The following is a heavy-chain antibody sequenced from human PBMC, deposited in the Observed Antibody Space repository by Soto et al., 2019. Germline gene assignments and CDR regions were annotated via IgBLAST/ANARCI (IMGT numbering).Heavy chain of an antibody. CDR1: GGSISSYY. J-gene: IGHJ6*02. CDR3: ARVRMSLYSSSWYSGMDV. D-gene: IGHD6-13*01. V-gene: IGHV4-59*01. Sequence: QVQLQESGPGLVKPSETLSLTCTVSGGSISSYYWSWIRQPPGKGLEWIGYIYYSGSTNYNPSLKSRVTISVDTSKNQFSLKLSSVTAADTAVYYCARVRMSLYSSSWYSGMDVWGQGTTVTVSS. CDR2: IYYSGST.